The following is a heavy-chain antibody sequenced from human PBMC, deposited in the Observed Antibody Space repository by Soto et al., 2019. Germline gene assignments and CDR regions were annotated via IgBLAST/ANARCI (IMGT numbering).Heavy chain of an antibody. V-gene: IGHV1-58*01. CDR3: AADKMGATIPIH. J-gene: IGHJ4*02. D-gene: IGHD1-26*01. Sequence: SVKVSCKASGFTFTSSAVQWVRQARGQRLEWIGWIVVGSGNTNYAQKFQERVTITRDMSTSTAYMELSSLRSEDTAVYYCAADKMGATIPIHWGQGTLVTVSS. CDR1: GFTFTSSA. CDR2: IVVGSGNT.